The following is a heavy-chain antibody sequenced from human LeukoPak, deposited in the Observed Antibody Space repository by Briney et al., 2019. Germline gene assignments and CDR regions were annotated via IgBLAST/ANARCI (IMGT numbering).Heavy chain of an antibody. CDR2: ISSSSSYI. CDR3: AREYTMILGAFDI. Sequence: GGSLRLSCAASGFTFSSYSMNWVRQAPGKGLEWVSSISSSSSYIYYADSVKGRFTISRDNAKNSLYLQMNSLRAEDTAVYYCAREYTMILGAFDIWGQGTMVTVSS. D-gene: IGHD3-22*01. J-gene: IGHJ3*02. V-gene: IGHV3-21*01. CDR1: GFTFSSYS.